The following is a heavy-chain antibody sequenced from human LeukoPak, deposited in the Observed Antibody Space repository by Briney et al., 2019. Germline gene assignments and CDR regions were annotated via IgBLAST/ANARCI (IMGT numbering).Heavy chain of an antibody. Sequence: SETLSLTCTVSGGSISSYYWSWIRQPPGKGLEWIGYIYYTGSTNYNPSLRSRVTISADTSQNQFSLKLSSVTTADTAVYYCASRKLGNDYWGQGTLVTVSS. V-gene: IGHV4-59*01. CDR2: IYYTGST. CDR1: GGSISSYY. J-gene: IGHJ4*02. CDR3: ASRKLGNDY. D-gene: IGHD7-27*01.